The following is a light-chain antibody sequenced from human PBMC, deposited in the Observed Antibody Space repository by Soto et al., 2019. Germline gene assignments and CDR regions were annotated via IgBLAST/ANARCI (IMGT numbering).Light chain of an antibody. CDR1: SSDVGGYNY. Sequence: VLTQPPSASGSPGQSVTISCTGSSSDVGGYNYVSWYQQHPGKAPKLMIYEVSKRPSGVPDRLSGSKSGNTASLTVSGLQAEDEADYFCSSYGGSNTVVFGGGTKLTVL. J-gene: IGLJ2*01. CDR3: SSYGGSNTVV. V-gene: IGLV2-8*01. CDR2: EVS.